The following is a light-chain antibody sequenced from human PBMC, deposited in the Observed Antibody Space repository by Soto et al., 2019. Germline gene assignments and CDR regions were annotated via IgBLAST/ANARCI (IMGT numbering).Light chain of an antibody. CDR3: QQYTNWPPVT. CDR2: GAS. J-gene: IGKJ1*01. Sequence: EIVMTQSPATLSVSPGERATLSCRASQSVSSNLAWYQQKPGQAPRLLIYGASTRATGIPDRFSGSGSGTEFTLTISSLQSDDFAVYCCQQYTNWPPVTFGQGTKVEIK. V-gene: IGKV3-15*01. CDR1: QSVSSN.